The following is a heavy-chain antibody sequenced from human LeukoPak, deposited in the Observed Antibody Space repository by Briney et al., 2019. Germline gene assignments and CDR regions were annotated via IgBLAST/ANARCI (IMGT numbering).Heavy chain of an antibody. CDR3: ARDPEDCSGGSCYFFDY. D-gene: IGHD2-15*01. CDR1: GGSISSSNW. CDR2: IYHSGST. V-gene: IGHV4-4*02. Sequence: PSETLSLTCAVSGGSISSSNWWSWVRQPPGKGLEWIGEIYHSGSTNYNPSLKSRVTISVDKSKNQFSLKLSSVTAADTAVYYCARDPEDCSGGSCYFFDYWGQGTLVTVSS. J-gene: IGHJ4*02.